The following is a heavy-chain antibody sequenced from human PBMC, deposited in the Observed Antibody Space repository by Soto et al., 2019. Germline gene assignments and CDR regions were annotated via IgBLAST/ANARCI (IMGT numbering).Heavy chain of an antibody. V-gene: IGHV3-30*18. CDR2: ISFDGINR. CDR3: AKDLSYCSGGSFSQNAGSDN. J-gene: IGHJ4*02. D-gene: IGHD2-15*01. Sequence: QVQLVESGGGGVQPGGSLRLSCAASGFTFSNYAMHWVRQAPGKGLEWVAIISFDGINRFYRDSVKGRFTISRDNSKNMQDLEMSSLRAEDTAVYFCAKDLSYCSGGSFSQNAGSDNWGQGTLVTVSS. CDR1: GFTFSNYA.